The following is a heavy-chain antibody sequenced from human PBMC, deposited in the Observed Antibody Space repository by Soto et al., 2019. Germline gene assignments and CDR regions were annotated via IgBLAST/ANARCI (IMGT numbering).Heavy chain of an antibody. CDR1: VFSFSDNL. D-gene: IGHD2-8*02. CDR2: INPDNGNT. Sequence: QVPLVQSGAEVRKPGASVNISCRASVFSFSDNLINWVRQAPGQSLEWMGWINPDNGNTRYSQTFKGRVTISRHSSASIADVEVSDLTSDDTAVYYCARDILSVGPRANAAFDVWGQGTMVTVSS. CDR3: ARDILSVGPRANAAFDV. J-gene: IGHJ3*01. V-gene: IGHV1-3*01.